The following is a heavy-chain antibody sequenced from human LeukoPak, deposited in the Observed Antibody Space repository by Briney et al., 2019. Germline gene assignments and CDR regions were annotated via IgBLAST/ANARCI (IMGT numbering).Heavy chain of an antibody. CDR1: GFNFSDSR. V-gene: IGHV3-7*04. D-gene: IGHD2-21*01. CDR3: VRGDWYFES. Sequence: PGGSLRLSCVTSGFNFSDSRMTWVRQAPGKGLQWVANINRDGTEKHFLDSVEGRFTISRDNAKKSLYLLMNSLRPQDTAVYFCVRGDWYFESWGQGTLVTVSS. CDR2: INRDGTEK. J-gene: IGHJ4*02.